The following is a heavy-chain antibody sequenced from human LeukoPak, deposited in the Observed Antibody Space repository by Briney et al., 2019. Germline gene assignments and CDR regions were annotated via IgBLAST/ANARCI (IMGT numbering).Heavy chain of an antibody. J-gene: IGHJ4*02. CDR1: GFTFSSYD. Sequence: GGSRRLSCAASGFTFSSYDMHWVRQAPGKGLEWVTVISYDGSNKYYADSVKGRFTISRDNSKNTLYLQMNSLRAEDTAVYYCANGDNVRYWGQGTLVTVSS. D-gene: IGHD5-24*01. V-gene: IGHV3-30*18. CDR2: ISYDGSNK. CDR3: ANGDNVRY.